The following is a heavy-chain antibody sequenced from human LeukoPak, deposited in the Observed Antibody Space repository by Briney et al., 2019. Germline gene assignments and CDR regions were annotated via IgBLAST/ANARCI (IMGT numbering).Heavy chain of an antibody. D-gene: IGHD3-22*01. CDR2: ISRSGSTI. CDR1: RFTFSDYY. Sequence: PGGSLRLSCAASRFTFSDYYMSWIRQAPGKGLEWVSYISRSGSTIYYADSVKGRFTISRDNAKNSLYLQMNSLRAEDTAVYYCARGGGYYYDSSGYSIFDYWGQGTLVTVSS. V-gene: IGHV3-11*01. J-gene: IGHJ4*02. CDR3: ARGGGYYYDSSGYSIFDY.